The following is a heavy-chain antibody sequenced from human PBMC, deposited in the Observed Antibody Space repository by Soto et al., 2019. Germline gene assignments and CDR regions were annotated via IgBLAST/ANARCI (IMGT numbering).Heavy chain of an antibody. CDR2: IYYNGTT. CDR1: GGSIGSLGYY. V-gene: IGHV4-39*01. D-gene: IGHD3-10*01. CDR3: TRQGVNFRLKNY. J-gene: IGHJ4*02. Sequence: PSETLSLTCTVSGGSIGSLGYYWGWIRQPPGKGLEWIGSIYYNGTTYYNPSLKSRLTISVDTSKNQFSLKLSSVTAADTAVYYCTRQGVNFRLKNYGAPGTRVTVSS.